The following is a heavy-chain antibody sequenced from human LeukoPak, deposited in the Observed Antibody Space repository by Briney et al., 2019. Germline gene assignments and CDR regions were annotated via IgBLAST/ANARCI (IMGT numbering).Heavy chain of an antibody. D-gene: IGHD4-23*01. CDR3: AREGDGGNSGFAY. V-gene: IGHV3-48*01. CDR2: VSSTSVI. CDR1: GFTFSGYN. J-gene: IGHJ4*02. Sequence: GGSLRLSCAVSGFTFSGYNMNWVRQAPGKGLEWIAYVSSTSVIYYADSLKGRFTISRDNAKNSLYLQMNSLRVDDTAVYYCAREGDGGNSGFAYWGQGTLVTVSS.